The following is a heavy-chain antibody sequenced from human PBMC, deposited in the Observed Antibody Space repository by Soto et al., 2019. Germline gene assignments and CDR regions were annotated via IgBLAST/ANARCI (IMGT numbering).Heavy chain of an antibody. Sequence: GGSLRLSCAASGFTVSSNYMSWVRQAPGKGLEWVSVIYSGGSTYYADSVKGRFTISRDNSKNTLYLQMNSLRAEDTAVYYCARAGSGSFLVNYDYWGQGTLVTVSS. CDR1: GFTVSSNY. D-gene: IGHD1-26*01. CDR2: IYSGGST. CDR3: ARAGSGSFLVNYDY. V-gene: IGHV3-53*01. J-gene: IGHJ4*02.